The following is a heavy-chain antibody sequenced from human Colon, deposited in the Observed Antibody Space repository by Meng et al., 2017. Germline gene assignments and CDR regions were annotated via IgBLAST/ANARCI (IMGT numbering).Heavy chain of an antibody. CDR3: ARTVGGWFDP. Sequence: VQLVESGGGLVQPGGSLRLSCAASGFTFRSYGMQWVRQAPGKGPEWVAIIWYDGSNYYYADSVKGRFTISRDNSRNTLYLQMNSLRIEDTGVYYCARTVGGWFDPWGQGTLVTVSS. CDR1: GFTFRSYG. CDR2: IWYDGSNY. J-gene: IGHJ5*02. V-gene: IGHV3-33*01. D-gene: IGHD4-11*01.